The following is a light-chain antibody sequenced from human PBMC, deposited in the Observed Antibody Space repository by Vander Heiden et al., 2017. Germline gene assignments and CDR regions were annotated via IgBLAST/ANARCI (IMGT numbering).Light chain of an antibody. Sequence: EIVLTHSPATLSLSPGERATLSCRASQSVSSYLAWYQQKPGQAPRLLIYDASNRATGIPARFSGSGSGTDFTLTISSLEPEDFAVYYCQQRSNWPPRWTFGQGTKVEIK. J-gene: IGKJ1*01. CDR3: QQRSNWPPRWT. V-gene: IGKV3-11*01. CDR1: QSVSSY. CDR2: DAS.